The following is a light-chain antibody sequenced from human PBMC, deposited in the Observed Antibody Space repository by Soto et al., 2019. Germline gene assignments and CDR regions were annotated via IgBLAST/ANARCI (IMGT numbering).Light chain of an antibody. Sequence: DIQMTQSPSTLSASVGDTVTITCRASQTITSRLAWYQQKPGKAPNLLIYKTSTLECGVPSRFSGSGSGTEFSLTISSLQPDDFATYYCQHYDSYSPFGGGTKVEIK. CDR3: QHYDSYSP. CDR2: KTS. V-gene: IGKV1-5*03. CDR1: QTITSR. J-gene: IGKJ4*01.